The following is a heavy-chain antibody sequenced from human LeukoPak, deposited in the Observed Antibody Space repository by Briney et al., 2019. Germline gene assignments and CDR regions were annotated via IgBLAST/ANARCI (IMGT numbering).Heavy chain of an antibody. CDR3: AKGCSGGSCYLGAFDI. Sequence: GGSLRLSCAASGFTFSSYAMSWVRQAPGKGLEWVSAISGSGGSTYYADSVKGRFTISRDNSKNTLYLQMNSLRAEDTAVYYCAKGCSGGSCYLGAFDIRGQGTMVTVSS. J-gene: IGHJ3*02. CDR2: ISGSGGST. D-gene: IGHD2-15*01. V-gene: IGHV3-23*01. CDR1: GFTFSSYA.